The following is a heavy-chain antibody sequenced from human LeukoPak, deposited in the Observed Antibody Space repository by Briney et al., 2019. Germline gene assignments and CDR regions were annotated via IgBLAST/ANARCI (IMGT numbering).Heavy chain of an antibody. Sequence: LSGGSLRLSCAASGFTFSSYWMSWVRQAPGKGLEWVANIKQDGSEKYYVDSVKGRFTISRDNAKNSLYLQMNSLRAEDTAVYYCARDKITIFGVVPPDYWGQGTLVTVSS. CDR3: ARDKITIFGVVPPDY. CDR2: IKQDGSEK. J-gene: IGHJ4*02. V-gene: IGHV3-7*01. CDR1: GFTFSSYW. D-gene: IGHD3-3*01.